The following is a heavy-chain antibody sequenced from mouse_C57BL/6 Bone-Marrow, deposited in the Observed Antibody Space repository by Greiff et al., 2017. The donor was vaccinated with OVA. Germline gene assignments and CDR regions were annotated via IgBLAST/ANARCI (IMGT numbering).Heavy chain of an antibody. CDR1: GFTFSDYG. Sequence: DVKLVESGGGLVKPGGSLKLSCAASGFTFSDYGMHWVRQAPEKGLEWVAYISSGSRTIYYADTVKGRFTIARDNAKNTLFLQMTSLRSEDTAMYYCARGTTVVVHWYFDVWGTGTTVTVSS. D-gene: IGHD1-1*01. V-gene: IGHV5-17*01. CDR2: ISSGSRTI. CDR3: ARGTTVVVHWYFDV. J-gene: IGHJ1*03.